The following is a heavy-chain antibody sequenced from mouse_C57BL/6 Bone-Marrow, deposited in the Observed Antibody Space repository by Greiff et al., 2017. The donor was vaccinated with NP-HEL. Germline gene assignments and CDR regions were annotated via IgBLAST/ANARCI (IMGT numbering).Heavy chain of an antibody. CDR3: ASKRTYYYGSSYDFDY. Sequence: QVQLQQPGAELVKPGASVKMSCKASGYTFTSYWITWVKQRPGQGLEWIGDIYPGSGSTNYNEQFKSKATLTVDTSSSTAYMQLSSLTSEDSAVCYCASKRTYYYGSSYDFDYWGQGTTLTVSS. CDR2: IYPGSGST. V-gene: IGHV1-55*01. J-gene: IGHJ2*01. CDR1: GYTFTSYW. D-gene: IGHD1-1*01.